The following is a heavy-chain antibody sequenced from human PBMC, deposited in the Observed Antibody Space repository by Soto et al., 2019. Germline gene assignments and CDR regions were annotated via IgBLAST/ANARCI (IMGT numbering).Heavy chain of an antibody. Sequence: TSETLSLTCTVSGGSISSYYWSWIRQPPGKGLEWIGYIYSSGGTNYNPSLKSRVTISVDTSKNQVSLNLSSVTAADTAVYYCARHAYYYDDFDYWGQGTLVTVSS. J-gene: IGHJ4*02. CDR1: GGSISSYY. CDR2: IYSSGGT. CDR3: ARHAYYYDDFDY. D-gene: IGHD3-22*01. V-gene: IGHV4-59*01.